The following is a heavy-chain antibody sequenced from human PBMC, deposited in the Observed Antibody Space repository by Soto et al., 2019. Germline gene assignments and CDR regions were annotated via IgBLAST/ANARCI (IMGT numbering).Heavy chain of an antibody. J-gene: IGHJ6*02. CDR1: GGSISSYY. D-gene: IGHD1-26*01. CDR2: IYYSGST. CDR3: ARPSGSYYYYGMDV. Sequence: SETLSLTCTVSGGSISSYYWSWVRQPPGKGLEWIGYIYYSGSTNYNPSLKSRVTISVDTSKNQFSLKLSSVTAADTAVYYCARPSGSYYYYGMDVWGQGTTVTVSS. V-gene: IGHV4-59*01.